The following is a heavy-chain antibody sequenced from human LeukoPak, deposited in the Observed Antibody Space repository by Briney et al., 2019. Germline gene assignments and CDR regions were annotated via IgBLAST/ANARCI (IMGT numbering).Heavy chain of an antibody. Sequence: GRSLRLSCVVSGVSLSSHGIHWVRQAPGKGLEWVAFIWSDGSSEYYADSVKGRFTVSRDNSKNTVYLQINGLRVEDTAVYHCARDRGNDFLDYWGQGTLATVSS. CDR3: ARDRGNDFLDY. CDR2: IWSDGSSE. J-gene: IGHJ4*02. D-gene: IGHD1-1*01. V-gene: IGHV3-33*01. CDR1: GVSLSSHG.